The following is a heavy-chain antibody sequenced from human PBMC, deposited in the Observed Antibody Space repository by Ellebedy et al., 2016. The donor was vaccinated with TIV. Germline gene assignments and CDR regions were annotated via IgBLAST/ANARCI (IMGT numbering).Heavy chain of an antibody. J-gene: IGHJ4*02. V-gene: IGHV4-59*08. D-gene: IGHD4-17*01. CDR1: GGSISNYY. CDR3: ARGGTVTSGTPVPEY. Sequence: MPSETLSLTCTVSGGSISNYYWNWIRQPPGKGLEWIGDIYYSGSTNYDPSLKSRVTISVDVPKNQFSLKLNSVPAADTAGYYCARGGTVTSGTPVPEYWGQGTLVTVSS. CDR2: IYYSGST.